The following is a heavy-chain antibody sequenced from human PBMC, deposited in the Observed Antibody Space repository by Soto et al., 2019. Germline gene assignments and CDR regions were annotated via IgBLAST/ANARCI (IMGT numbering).Heavy chain of an antibody. J-gene: IGHJ5*02. D-gene: IGHD2-15*01. V-gene: IGHV1-2*04. CDR3: ARDRNAYVVSSGSGFGWIDP. CDR2: INPKTGVT. CDR1: GYTFTAFY. Sequence: QVQLLQSGAEMKQPGASVKVSCRTSGYTFTAFYLHWVRRAPGQGLEWMGWINPKTGVTNYTQNFQGWFTMTRDPSMSTASLELRRVRPADTAFDFWARDRNAYVVSSGSGFGWIDPWGEGPLVTVSS.